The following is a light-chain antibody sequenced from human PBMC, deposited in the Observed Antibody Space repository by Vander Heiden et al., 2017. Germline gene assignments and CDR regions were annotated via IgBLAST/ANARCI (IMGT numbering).Light chain of an antibody. CDR3: QQRSNWPIT. CDR1: QSVSSY. CDR2: AAS. V-gene: IGKV3-11*01. Sequence: DIVLTQSPATLFVSPGERATLSCRASQSVSSYLAWYQQKPGQAPRLLIYAASNRATGIPARFSGSGSGTDFTLTISSLEPEDFAVYYCQQRSNWPITFGQGTRLEIK. J-gene: IGKJ5*01.